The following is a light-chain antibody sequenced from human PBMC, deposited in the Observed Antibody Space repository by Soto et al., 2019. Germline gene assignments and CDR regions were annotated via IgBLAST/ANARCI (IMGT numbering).Light chain of an antibody. CDR1: SSDIGGYDY. CDR2: DVN. Sequence: QSALTQPASVSGSPGQSITLSCTGTSSDIGGYDYVSWYQRYPGKAPKLIIYDVNNRPSGVSNRFSGSKSGNTASLTISGLQAEDEADYYWTSYASSSTHVVFGGGTKLTVL. V-gene: IGLV2-14*01. CDR3: TSYASSSTHVV. J-gene: IGLJ2*01.